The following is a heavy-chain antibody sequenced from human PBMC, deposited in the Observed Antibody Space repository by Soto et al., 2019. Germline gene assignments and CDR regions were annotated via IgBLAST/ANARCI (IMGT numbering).Heavy chain of an antibody. CDR3: ARELRLERGYSRYARSY. CDR1: GYTFTSYD. J-gene: IGHJ4*02. Sequence: ASVKVSCKASGYTFTSYDINWVRQATGQGLEWMGWMNPNSGNTGYAQKFQGRVTMTRNTSISTAYMELSSLRSEDTAVYYCARELRLERGYSRYARSYWSQRTLVTGSA. D-gene: IGHD5-12*01. V-gene: IGHV1-8*01. CDR2: MNPNSGNT.